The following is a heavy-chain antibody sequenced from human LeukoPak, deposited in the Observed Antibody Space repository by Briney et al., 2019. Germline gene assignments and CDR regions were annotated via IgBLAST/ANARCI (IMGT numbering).Heavy chain of an antibody. CDR2: IRFDGTKK. V-gene: IGHV3-30*02. Sequence: GGSLRLSCSVSGFTFSSSVMHWVRQAPGKWLEWVAFIRFDGTKKDYADSVRGRFTISRDNSKNTLYLQMNSLRVEDTAVYYCAKAGYAFDIWGQGTMVTVSS. CDR3: AKAGYAFDI. J-gene: IGHJ3*02. CDR1: GFTFSSSV.